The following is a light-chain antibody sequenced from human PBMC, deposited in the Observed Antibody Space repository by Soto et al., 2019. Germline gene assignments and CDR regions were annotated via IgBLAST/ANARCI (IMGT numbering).Light chain of an antibody. V-gene: IGLV1-44*01. CDR2: SNN. J-gene: IGLJ2*01. CDR1: SSNIGSNT. Sequence: QSVLTQPPSASGTPGQRVTFSCSGSSSNIGSNTVNWYQQLPGTAPKLLIYSNNQRPSGVPDRFSGSKSGTSASLAISGLQSEDEADYYCAAWDDSLNGDVVFGGGTKLTFL. CDR3: AAWDDSLNGDVV.